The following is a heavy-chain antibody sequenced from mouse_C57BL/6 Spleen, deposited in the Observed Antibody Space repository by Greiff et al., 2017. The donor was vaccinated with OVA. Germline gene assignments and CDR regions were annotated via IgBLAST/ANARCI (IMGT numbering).Heavy chain of an antibody. D-gene: IGHD3-3*01. CDR3: ARGGPLYAMDY. CDR2: IYPGSGST. CDR1: GYTFTSYW. Sequence: QVQLQQPGAELVKPGASVKMSCKASGYTFTSYWITWVKQRPGQGLEWIGDIYPGSGSTNYNEKFKSKATLTVDTASSTAYMQHSSLTSEDSAVYYCARGGPLYAMDYWGQGTSVTVSS. V-gene: IGHV1-55*01. J-gene: IGHJ4*01.